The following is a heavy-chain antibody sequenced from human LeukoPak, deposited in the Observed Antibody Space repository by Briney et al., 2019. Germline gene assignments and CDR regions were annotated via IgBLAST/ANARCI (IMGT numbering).Heavy chain of an antibody. Sequence: ASVKVSCKASGYTFTGYYMHWVRQAPGQGLEWMGWTNPNSGGTNYAQKFQGRVTMTRDTSISTAYMELSRLRSDDTAVYYCARGVGATITAFDIWGEGTMVTVSS. V-gene: IGHV1-2*02. CDR3: ARGVGATITAFDI. J-gene: IGHJ3*02. CDR2: TNPNSGGT. D-gene: IGHD1-26*01. CDR1: GYTFTGYY.